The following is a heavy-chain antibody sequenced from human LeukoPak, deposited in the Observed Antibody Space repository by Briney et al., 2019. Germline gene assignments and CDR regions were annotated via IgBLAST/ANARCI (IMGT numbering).Heavy chain of an antibody. CDR1: GFTFSNYG. CDR2: IWDDGSNK. V-gene: IGHV3-33*01. J-gene: IGHJ2*01. Sequence: PGRSLRLSCAASGFTFSNYGMHWVRQAPGKGLDWVAIIWDDGSNKYYADSAKGRFTISRDNSNNMLYLQMNSLRAEDTAVYFCARHRGSCPGGVCSDWHLDLWGRGTLVTVSS. D-gene: IGHD2-8*02. CDR3: ARHRGSCPGGVCSDWHLDL.